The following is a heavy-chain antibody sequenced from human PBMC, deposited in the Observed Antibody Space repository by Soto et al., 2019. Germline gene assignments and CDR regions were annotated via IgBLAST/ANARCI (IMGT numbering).Heavy chain of an antibody. CDR1: GGSISSGDYY. J-gene: IGHJ1*01. V-gene: IGHV4-31*03. CDR2: IYYSGST. Sequence: QVQLQESGPGLVKPSHTLSLTCTASGGSISSGDYYWSWMRQHPGKGMDWIGYIYYSGSTYYNPSLKSRVTIKVHTSNNQFSLKLSSVTAADTAVYYCARSRGNGTYPHSCQPWGQGTLVTVSS. CDR3: ARSRGNGTYPHSCQP. D-gene: IGHD1-26*01.